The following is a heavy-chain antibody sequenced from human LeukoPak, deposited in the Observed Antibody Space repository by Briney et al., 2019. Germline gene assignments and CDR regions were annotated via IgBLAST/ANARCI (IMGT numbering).Heavy chain of an antibody. CDR1: GGTFSSYA. J-gene: IGHJ4*02. CDR3: ARDPSAYGGNLDY. D-gene: IGHD4-23*01. CDR2: IIPIFGTA. Sequence: SVKVSCKASGGTFSSYAISWVRQAPGQGLEWMGGIIPIFGTANYAQKFQGRVTITADESTSTAYMELSSLRSEDTAVYYCARDPSAYGGNLDYWGQGTLVTVSS. V-gene: IGHV1-69*01.